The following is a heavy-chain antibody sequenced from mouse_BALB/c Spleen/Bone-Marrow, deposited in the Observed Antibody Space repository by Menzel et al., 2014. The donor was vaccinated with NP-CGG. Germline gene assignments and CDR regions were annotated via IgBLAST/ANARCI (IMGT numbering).Heavy chain of an antibody. D-gene: IGHD4-1*01. CDR3: ARELGRRAMDY. CDR1: GYAFTNYW. Sequence: VKLMESGAELVRPGTSVQVSCKASGYAFTNYWIEWIKQRPGQGLEWIGVINPGSGGANYNEKFRGKAALTADKSSSTAYIQFSSLTSDDSAVYFCARELGRRAMDYWGKGTSVTVSS. J-gene: IGHJ4*01. V-gene: IGHV1-54*01. CDR2: INPGSGGA.